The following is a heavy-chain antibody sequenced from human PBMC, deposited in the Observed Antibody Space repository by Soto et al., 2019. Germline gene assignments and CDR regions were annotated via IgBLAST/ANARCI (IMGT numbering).Heavy chain of an antibody. D-gene: IGHD3-16*01. CDR1: GFTFSTYW. Sequence: EVQLVESGGGLVQPGGSLRLPCAASGFTFSTYWMHWVRQDPGKGLVWVSTINTDGTTTFYANSVKGRFTISRDNVKTTLYLQMNSLRDEDTAVYYCAKDLSWGQCDYWGQGTLVTVSS. CDR3: AKDLSWGQCDY. CDR2: INTDGTTT. J-gene: IGHJ4*02. V-gene: IGHV3-74*01.